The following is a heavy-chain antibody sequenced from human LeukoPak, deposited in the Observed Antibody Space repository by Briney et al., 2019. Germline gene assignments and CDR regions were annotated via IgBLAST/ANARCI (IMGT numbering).Heavy chain of an antibody. J-gene: IGHJ1*01. CDR3: XXXXTAADTLAEYFQH. D-gene: IGHD6-13*01. V-gene: IGHV5-51*01. CDR2: IYPGDSDT. Sequence: GESLKISCKGSGYSFTSYWIGWVRQLPGKGLEWMGIIYPGDSDTRYSPSFQGQVTISADKSTSTAYLQWSSLKASDTAMYYXXXXXTAADTLAEYFQHWGQGTLVTVSS. CDR1: GYSFTSYW.